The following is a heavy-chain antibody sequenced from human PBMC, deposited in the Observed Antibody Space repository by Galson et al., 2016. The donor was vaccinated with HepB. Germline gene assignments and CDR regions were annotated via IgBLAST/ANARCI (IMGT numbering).Heavy chain of an antibody. CDR3: ARGAELATIEGVLGY. CDR1: GYTFTSYY. J-gene: IGHJ4*02. D-gene: IGHD5-12*01. CDR2: INSNSGST. V-gene: IGHV1-46*01. Sequence: SVKVSCKASGYTFTSYYMHWVRQAPGQGLEWMGIINSNSGSTHYAQKFQGRVTMTRDTSTSTVYMELSSLRSEDTAVYFCARGAELATIEGVLGYWGQGTLVTVSS.